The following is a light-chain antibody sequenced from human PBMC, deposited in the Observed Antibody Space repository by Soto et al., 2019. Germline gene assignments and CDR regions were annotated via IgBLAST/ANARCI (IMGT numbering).Light chain of an antibody. Sequence: DIQMTQSPSSLSASVGDRVTITCRASQSIGTYLNWYQQKPGTAPKVVIHGASSLQSGVPSRFSGGGSGTEFTLTISSLQPEDFVTYYCQQSYTAPFLTFGGGTRVEIK. J-gene: IGKJ4*01. CDR2: GAS. CDR1: QSIGTY. V-gene: IGKV1-39*01. CDR3: QQSYTAPFLT.